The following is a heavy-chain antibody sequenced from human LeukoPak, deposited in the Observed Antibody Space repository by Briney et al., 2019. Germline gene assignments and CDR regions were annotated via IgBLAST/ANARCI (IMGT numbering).Heavy chain of an antibody. D-gene: IGHD3-10*01. CDR2: INHSGST. V-gene: IGHV4-34*01. CDR3: ARGRYTYYYGSGSNPRYYFDY. Sequence: SETLSLTCAVYGGSFSGYYWSWIRQPPGKGPEWIGEINHSGSTNYNPSLKSRVTISVDTSKNQFSLKLSSVTAADTAVYYCARGRYTYYYGSGSNPRYYFDYWGQGTLVTVSS. J-gene: IGHJ4*02. CDR1: GGSFSGYY.